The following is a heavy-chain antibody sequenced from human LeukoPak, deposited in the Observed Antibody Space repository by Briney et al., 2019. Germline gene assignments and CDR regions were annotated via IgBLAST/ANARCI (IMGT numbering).Heavy chain of an antibody. Sequence: GESLRLSCAASGFTFSSYAMSWVRQAPGKGLEWVSTISGSGGSTYYADSVKGRFTISRDNSKNTLYLQMNSLRAEDTAVYYCAKGGRWEKVDYWGQGTLVTVSS. V-gene: IGHV3-23*01. CDR2: ISGSGGST. CDR3: AKGGRWEKVDY. CDR1: GFTFSSYA. D-gene: IGHD1-26*01. J-gene: IGHJ4*02.